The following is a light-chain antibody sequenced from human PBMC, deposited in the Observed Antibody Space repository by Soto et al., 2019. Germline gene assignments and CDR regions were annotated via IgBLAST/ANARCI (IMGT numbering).Light chain of an antibody. CDR2: DVS. J-gene: IGLJ1*01. CDR1: SSDVGGYNY. V-gene: IGLV2-14*01. Sequence: QSVLTQPASVSGSPGQSITISCTGTSSDVGGYNYVSWYQQHPGKAPKLLIYDVSNRPSGLSNRFSGSKSGNTASLTISGLQAEDEAEFYCRSYTSRGTYVFGTGTKLTVL. CDR3: RSYTSRGTYV.